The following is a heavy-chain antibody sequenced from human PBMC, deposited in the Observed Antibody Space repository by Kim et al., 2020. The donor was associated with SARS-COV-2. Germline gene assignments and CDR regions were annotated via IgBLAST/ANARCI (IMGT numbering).Heavy chain of an antibody. D-gene: IGHD6-13*01. CDR1: GGSISSSSYY. J-gene: IGHJ4*01. V-gene: IGHV4-39*01. CDR3: ARLGARLIAAAYFDY. Sequence: SETLSLTCTVSGGSISSSSYYWGWIRQPPGKGLEWIGSIYYSGSTYYNPSLKSRVTISVDTSKNQFSLKLSSVTAADTAVYYCARLGARLIAAAYFDYWG. CDR2: IYYSGST.